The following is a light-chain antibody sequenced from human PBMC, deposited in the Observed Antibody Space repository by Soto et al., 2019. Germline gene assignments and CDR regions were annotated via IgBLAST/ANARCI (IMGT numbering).Light chain of an antibody. V-gene: IGKV1-5*03. CDR3: QHNKPYSTWT. J-gene: IGKJ1*01. Sequence: DIQMTQSPSTLSGSVGDRVTITCRASQTISSWLAWYQQKPGKAPKLLIYKASTLKSGVPSRFSGSGSGTEFLLTIRSLQPDDFATYYCQHNKPYSTWTSGHGTKVDI. CDR2: KAS. CDR1: QTISSW.